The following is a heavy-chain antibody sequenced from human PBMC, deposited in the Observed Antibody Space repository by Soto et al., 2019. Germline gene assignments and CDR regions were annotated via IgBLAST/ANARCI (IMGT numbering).Heavy chain of an antibody. J-gene: IGHJ4*02. D-gene: IGHD3-10*01. V-gene: IGHV4-39*01. Sequence: SETLSLTCTVSGGSISSSSYYWGWIRQPPGKGLEWIGSIYYSGSTYYNPSLRSRVTISVDTSKNQFSLKLSSVTAADTAVYYCARNKETSGNFDYWGQGTLVTVSS. CDR1: GGSISSSSYY. CDR3: ARNKETSGNFDY. CDR2: IYYSGST.